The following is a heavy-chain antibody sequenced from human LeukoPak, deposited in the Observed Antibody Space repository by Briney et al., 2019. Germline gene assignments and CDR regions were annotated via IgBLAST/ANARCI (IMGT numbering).Heavy chain of an antibody. V-gene: IGHV3-33*01. J-gene: IGHJ6*04. CDR1: GFTVSSYG. CDR3: ATLLQGDGMDV. CDR2: IWYDGSNT. D-gene: IGHD4-11*01. Sequence: PGGSLRLSCAASGFTVSSYGIHWVRQAPGKGLEWVAVIWYDGSNTYYADSVKGRFTISRDDSKNTLYLQMNSLRAEDTAIYYCATLLQGDGMDVWGKGTTVTVSS.